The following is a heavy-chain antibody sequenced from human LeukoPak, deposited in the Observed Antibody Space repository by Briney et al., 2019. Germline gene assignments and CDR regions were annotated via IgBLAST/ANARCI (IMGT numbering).Heavy chain of an antibody. CDR3: ARGERGDSRLNWFDP. Sequence: ASVKVSCKASGYTFTGYYMHWVRQAPGQGLEWMGIINPSGGSASYAQKFQGRVTMTRDTSTSTVYMELSSLRSEDTAVYYCARGERGDSRLNWFDPWGQGTLVTVSS. CDR1: GYTFTGYY. J-gene: IGHJ5*02. CDR2: INPSGGSA. D-gene: IGHD3-10*01. V-gene: IGHV1-46*01.